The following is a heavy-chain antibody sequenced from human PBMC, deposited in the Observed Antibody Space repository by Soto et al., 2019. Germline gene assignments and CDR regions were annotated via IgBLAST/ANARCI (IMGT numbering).Heavy chain of an antibody. CDR1: GYTFTSYG. J-gene: IGHJ4*02. D-gene: IGHD3-3*01. CDR2: ISAYNGNT. Sequence: ASVKVSCKASGYTFTSYGISWVRQAPGQGLEWMGWISAYNGNTNYAQKLQGRVTMTTDTSTSTAYMELRSLRSDDTAVYYCARVWGLFWSGYYEREWGDYWGQGTLVTVSS. V-gene: IGHV1-18*01. CDR3: ARVWGLFWSGYYEREWGDY.